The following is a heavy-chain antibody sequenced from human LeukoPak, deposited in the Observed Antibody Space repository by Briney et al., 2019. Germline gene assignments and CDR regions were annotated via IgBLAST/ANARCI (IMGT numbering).Heavy chain of an antibody. V-gene: IGHV3-9*01. CDR1: GFTFSSYA. D-gene: IGHD2-2*01. CDR2: ISWNSGSI. J-gene: IGHJ6*02. Sequence: PGGSLRLSCAASGFTFSSYAMSWVRQAPGKGLEWVSGISWNSGSIAYPASVKGRFTISRDNAKNSLYLQMNSLRAEDTALYYCAKAQRKLYCSSTSCYGEGYYYYGMDVWGQGTTVTVSS. CDR3: AKAQRKLYCSSTSCYGEGYYYYGMDV.